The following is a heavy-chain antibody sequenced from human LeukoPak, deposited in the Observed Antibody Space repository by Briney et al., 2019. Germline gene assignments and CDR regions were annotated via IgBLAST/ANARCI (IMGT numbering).Heavy chain of an antibody. D-gene: IGHD3-10*01. J-gene: IGHJ4*02. Sequence: GGSLRLSCAASGFTVSTNYMSWVRQAPGKGLEWVSVIYSGGSTYYADSVKGRFTISRDNSKNTLCLQMNSLRAEDTAVYYCASVWFGELAFDYWGQGALLTVSS. V-gene: IGHV3-66*01. CDR2: IYSGGST. CDR1: GFTVSTNY. CDR3: ASVWFGELAFDY.